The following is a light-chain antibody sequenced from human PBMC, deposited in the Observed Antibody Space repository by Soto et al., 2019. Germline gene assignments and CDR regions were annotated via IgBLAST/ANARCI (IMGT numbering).Light chain of an antibody. CDR3: NSYTGSSTHV. Sequence: QCARARAPSGSCAPGEGGAISCTGTSSVVGSYNRVSWYQQPPGAAPKLMIYEVSNRPSGVPDRFSGSKSGNTASLTISGLQAEDEADYYCNSYTGSSTHVFGTGT. V-gene: IGLV2-18*02. CDR1: SSVVGSYNR. J-gene: IGLJ1*01. CDR2: EVS.